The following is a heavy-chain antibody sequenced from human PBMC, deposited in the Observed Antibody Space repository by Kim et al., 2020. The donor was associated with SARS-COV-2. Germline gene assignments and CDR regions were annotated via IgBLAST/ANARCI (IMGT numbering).Heavy chain of an antibody. CDR3: ARAFTKNYGSGSYLQYYFDY. V-gene: IGHV4-59*13. D-gene: IGHD3-10*01. CDR1: GGPISSYY. Sequence: SETLSLTCTVSGGPISSYYWSWIRQPPGKGLEWIGYIYYSGSTNYNPSLKSRVTISVDTSKNQFSLKLSSVTAADTAVYYCARAFTKNYGSGSYLQYYFDYWGQGTLVTVSS. J-gene: IGHJ4*02. CDR2: IYYSGST.